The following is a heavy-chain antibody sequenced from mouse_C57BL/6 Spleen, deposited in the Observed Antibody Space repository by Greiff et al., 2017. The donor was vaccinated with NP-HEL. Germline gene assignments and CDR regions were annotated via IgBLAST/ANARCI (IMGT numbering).Heavy chain of an antibody. J-gene: IGHJ2*01. CDR3: ARTREYYFDY. CDR1: GYTFTDYY. Sequence: QVQLKHSGAELVRPGASVKLSCKASGYTFTDYYINWVKQRPGQGLEWIARIYPGSGKTYYNEKFKGKATLTAEKSSSTAYMQLSSLTSEDSAVYFCARTREYYFDYWGQGTTLTVSS. CDR2: IYPGSGKT. V-gene: IGHV1-76*01.